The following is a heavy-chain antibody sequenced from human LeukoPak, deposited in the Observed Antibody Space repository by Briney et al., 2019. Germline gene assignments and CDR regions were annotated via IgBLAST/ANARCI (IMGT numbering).Heavy chain of an antibody. CDR3: ARELTGSRWQFDY. CDR2: ISRGGSTI. V-gene: IGHV3-11*01. Sequence: GGSLRLSCAASGFTFSDYYMSWVRQAPGKGLEWVSYISRGGSTIYYADSVKGRFTISRDNAENSLYLQLNSLRPEDTAVYYCARELTGSRWQFDYWGQGTLVTVSS. CDR1: GFTFSDYY. D-gene: IGHD6-13*01. J-gene: IGHJ4*02.